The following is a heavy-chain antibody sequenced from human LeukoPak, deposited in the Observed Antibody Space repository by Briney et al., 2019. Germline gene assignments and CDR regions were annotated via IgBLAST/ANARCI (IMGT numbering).Heavy chain of an antibody. J-gene: IGHJ6*04. D-gene: IGHD3-9*01. Sequence: GASVKVSCKASGGTFSSYAISWVRQAPGQGLEWMGGIIPIFGTANYAQKFHGRVTITADESTSTAYMELSSLRSEDTAVYYCVVGDDILTGYPTDPDYYYYYGMDVWGKGTTVTVSS. V-gene: IGHV1-69*13. CDR1: GGTFSSYA. CDR3: VVGDDILTGYPTDPDYYYYYGMDV. CDR2: IIPIFGTA.